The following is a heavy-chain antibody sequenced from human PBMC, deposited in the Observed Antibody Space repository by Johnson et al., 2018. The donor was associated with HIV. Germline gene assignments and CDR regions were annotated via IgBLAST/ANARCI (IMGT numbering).Heavy chain of an antibody. CDR2: ISYDGSNK. CDR3: AKVGGRHDYGDYLGAFDI. J-gene: IGHJ3*02. CDR1: GFTFSSYA. D-gene: IGHD4-17*01. Sequence: QVQLVESGGGVVQPGGSLRLSCAASGFTFSSYAMHWVRQAPGKGLEWVAVISYDGSNKYYADSVKGRFTISRDNSKNTLYLQMNSLRAEDTAVYYCAKVGGRHDYGDYLGAFDIWGQGTMVTVSS. V-gene: IGHV3-30*04.